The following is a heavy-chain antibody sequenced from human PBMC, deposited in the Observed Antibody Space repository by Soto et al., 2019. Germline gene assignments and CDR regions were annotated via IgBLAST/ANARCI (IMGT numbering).Heavy chain of an antibody. CDR2: INPNRGVA. Sequence: SVKVSCKASGGTFRSYTISWVRQAPGQGLEWMGWINPNRGVANYAQKFQGRVTMTRDTSTSTAYMELSRLRSDDTAVNYCARVRIAAASFGMDVWGQGTTVTVSS. D-gene: IGHD6-13*01. V-gene: IGHV1-69*02. CDR1: GGTFRSYT. J-gene: IGHJ6*02. CDR3: ARVRIAAASFGMDV.